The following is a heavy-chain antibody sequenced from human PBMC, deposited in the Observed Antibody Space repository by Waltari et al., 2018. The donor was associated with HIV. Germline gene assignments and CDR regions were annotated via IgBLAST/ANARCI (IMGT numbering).Heavy chain of an antibody. CDR3: AKGPTLTSPPTYFNY. Sequence: EVHLVESGGGLVQPGRSLRLSCAASGFTFDDYAMHWVGQTPGKGREWVSGISWNSGSIGYADSVKGRFTIARDNAKYSLFLQMNSLRPEDTAFYYCAKGPTLTSPPTYFNYWGQGTLVTVSS. CDR2: ISWNSGSI. J-gene: IGHJ4*02. D-gene: IGHD2-2*01. CDR1: GFTFDDYA. V-gene: IGHV3-9*01.